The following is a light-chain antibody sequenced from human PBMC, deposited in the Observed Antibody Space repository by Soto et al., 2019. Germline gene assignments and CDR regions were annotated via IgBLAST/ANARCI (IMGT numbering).Light chain of an antibody. CDR2: GAS. CDR3: PQYYNWPRT. CDR1: QSLSFN. Sequence: EIVITQAPATLCVSPGERATLSCRASQSLSFNLAWYPQTPGQAPRILIYGASTRDTGIPARFSCSGARTECTRPISSLQSEDVAVYDCPQYYNWPRTFGQGTKG. J-gene: IGKJ1*01. V-gene: IGKV3-15*01.